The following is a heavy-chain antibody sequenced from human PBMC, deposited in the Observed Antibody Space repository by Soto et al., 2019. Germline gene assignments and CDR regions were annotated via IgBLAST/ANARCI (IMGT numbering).Heavy chain of an antibody. D-gene: IGHD3-16*01. CDR1: GFSFSDHY. J-gene: IGHJ4*02. CDR3: AGVRWGDVDY. CDR2: ARNKARSYSI. V-gene: IGHV3-72*01. Sequence: PGGSLRLSCAASGFSFSDHYMDWVRQAPGKGLEWVGRARNKARSYSIEYAASVKGRFTISRDDSKNSVYLQMNSLETEDTAVYYCAGVRWGDVDYWGQGTLFTVSS.